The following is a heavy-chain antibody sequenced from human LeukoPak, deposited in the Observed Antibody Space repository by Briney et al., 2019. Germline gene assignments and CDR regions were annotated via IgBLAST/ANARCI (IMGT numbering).Heavy chain of an antibody. CDR1: GLTFSSHA. J-gene: IGHJ4*02. Sequence: RSGGSLRLSCAASGLTFSSHAMTWVRQAPGRGPEWVSGITGSGGNTYYAESVKGRFTISRDNSRNTLYLQMNSLRAEDAALYYCATRPASETYFGVFDYWGQGTLVTVSS. CDR3: ATRPASETYFGVFDY. V-gene: IGHV3-23*01. D-gene: IGHD1-26*01. CDR2: ITGSGGNT.